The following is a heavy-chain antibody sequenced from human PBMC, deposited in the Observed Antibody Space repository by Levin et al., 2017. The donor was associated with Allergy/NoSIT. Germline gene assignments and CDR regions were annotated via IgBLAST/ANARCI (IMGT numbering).Heavy chain of an antibody. D-gene: IGHD1-7*01. CDR2: ISGSGGST. Sequence: GGSLRLSCAASGFTFSSYAMSWVRQAPGKGLEWVSAISGSGGSTYYADSVKGRFTISRDNSKNTLYLQMNSLRAEDTAVYYCAKTTRRWLELRRHYYYMDVWGKGTTVTVSS. J-gene: IGHJ6*03. V-gene: IGHV3-23*01. CDR1: GFTFSSYA. CDR3: AKTTRRWLELRRHYYYMDV.